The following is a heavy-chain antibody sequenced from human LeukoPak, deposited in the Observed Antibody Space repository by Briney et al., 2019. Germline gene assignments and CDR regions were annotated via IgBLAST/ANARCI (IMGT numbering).Heavy chain of an antibody. D-gene: IGHD6-19*01. J-gene: IGHJ4*02. Sequence: GGSLRLSCAASGFTFSSYGMHWVRQAPGKGLEWVAIISSDGNIQYYSDSVTGRFTISRDNSKNTLYLQMNSLRPEDTAVFYCAKEISVADMFDFWGRGTLVAVSS. V-gene: IGHV3-30*18. CDR2: ISSDGNIQ. CDR3: AKEISVADMFDF. CDR1: GFTFSSYG.